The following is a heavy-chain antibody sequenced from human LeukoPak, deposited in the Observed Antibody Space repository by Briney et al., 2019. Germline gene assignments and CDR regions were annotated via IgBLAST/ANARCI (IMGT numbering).Heavy chain of an antibody. J-gene: IGHJ3*02. CDR2: ISAYNGNT. V-gene: IGHV1-18*01. CDR3: VRDRNRLTTVTTGAFDI. CDR1: GYTFTSYG. D-gene: IGHD4-17*01. Sequence: ASVKVSCKASGYTFTSYGISWVRQAPGQGLEWMGWISAYNGNTNYAQKLQGRVTMTTDTSTSTAYVELRSLRSDDTAVDYCVRDRNRLTTVTTGAFDIWGQGTMVTVSS.